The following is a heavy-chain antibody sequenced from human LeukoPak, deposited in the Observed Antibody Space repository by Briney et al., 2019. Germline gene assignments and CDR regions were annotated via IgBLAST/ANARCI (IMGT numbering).Heavy chain of an antibody. J-gene: IGHJ4*02. CDR1: GFTFSSYS. D-gene: IGHD4-23*01. CDR3: ARLRWEQTGYSSDY. Sequence: PGGSLRLSCAGSGFTFSSYSMNWVRQAPGKGLEWVSYISSSSSTIYYADSVKGRFTISRDNAKNSLYLQMNSLRAEDTAVFYCARLRWEQTGYSSDYWGQGTLVTVSS. V-gene: IGHV3-48*04. CDR2: ISSSSSTI.